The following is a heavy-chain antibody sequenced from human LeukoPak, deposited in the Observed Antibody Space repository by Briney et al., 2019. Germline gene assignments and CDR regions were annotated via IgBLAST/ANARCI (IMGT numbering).Heavy chain of an antibody. D-gene: IGHD2-21*01. CDR2: IYSAGGT. CDR3: VRNSGELGA. CDR1: GFTVSNNY. Sequence: GGSLRLSCAASGFTVSNNYMSWVRRPAGKGLEWVALIYSAGGTYYADSVKGRFTISRDNSKNTLHLQMNSLRAADTAVYYCVRNSGELGAWGQGTLVTVSS. J-gene: IGHJ5*02. V-gene: IGHV3-53*01.